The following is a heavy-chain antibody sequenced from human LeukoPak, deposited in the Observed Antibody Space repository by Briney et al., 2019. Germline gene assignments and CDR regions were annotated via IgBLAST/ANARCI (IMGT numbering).Heavy chain of an antibody. D-gene: IGHD6-13*01. CDR2: ISSSSTTI. CDR1: GFTFSSYS. J-gene: IGHJ4*02. CDR3: ARDPLSSSSFDL. V-gene: IGHV3-48*01. Sequence: GGSLRLSCAASGFTFSSYSMMWVRQAPGKGLEWVSYISSSSTTIHYADSVKGRFTISRDNAKNSVYLQMNSLRSDDTAVYYCARDPLSSSSFDLWGQGTLVTVSS.